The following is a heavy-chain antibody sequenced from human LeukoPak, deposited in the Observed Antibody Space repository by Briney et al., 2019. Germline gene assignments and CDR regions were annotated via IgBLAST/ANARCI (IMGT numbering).Heavy chain of an antibody. D-gene: IGHD6-6*01. V-gene: IGHV4-4*02. CDR1: GGSISSSNW. CDR2: IYHSGST. J-gene: IGHJ4*02. Sequence: PSGTLSLTCAVSGGSISSSNWWSWVRQPPGKGLEWIGEIYHSGSTNYNPSLKSRVTISVDKSKNQFSLKLSSVTAADTAVYYCAREPESYSSSSFDYWGQGTLVTVSS. CDR3: AREPESYSSSSFDY.